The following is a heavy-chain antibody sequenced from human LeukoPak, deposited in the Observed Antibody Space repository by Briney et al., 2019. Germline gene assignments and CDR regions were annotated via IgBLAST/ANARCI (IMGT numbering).Heavy chain of an antibody. J-gene: IGHJ4*02. D-gene: IGHD3-9*01. CDR3: ARFYYDILTGYSTEIDY. Sequence: SETLSLTCTVSGGSISSYFWSWIRQPPGKGLEWIGYIYYSGSTNYNPSLKSRVTMSVDTSKNQFSLKLSSVTAADTAVYYCARFYYDILTGYSTEIDYWGQGTLVTVSS. CDR1: GGSISSYF. V-gene: IGHV4-59*08. CDR2: IYYSGST.